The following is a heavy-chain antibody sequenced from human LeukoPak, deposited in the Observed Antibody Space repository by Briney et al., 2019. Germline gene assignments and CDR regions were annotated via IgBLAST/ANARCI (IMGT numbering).Heavy chain of an antibody. D-gene: IGHD6-6*01. CDR3: AKDVCKSSSSGRDY. Sequence: PGRSLRLSCAASGFTFRNYALYWVRQAPGKGLEWVSAISGSGGSTHYADSVKGRFTISRDNSKNTLYLQMNSLRAEDTAVYYCAKDVCKSSSSGRDYWGQGTLVTVSS. V-gene: IGHV3-23*01. CDR1: GFTFRNYA. J-gene: IGHJ4*02. CDR2: ISGSGGST.